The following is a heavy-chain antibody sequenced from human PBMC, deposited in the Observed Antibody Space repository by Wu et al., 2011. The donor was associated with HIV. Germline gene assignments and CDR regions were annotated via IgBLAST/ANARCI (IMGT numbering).Heavy chain of an antibody. V-gene: IGHV1-69-2*01. D-gene: IGHD2-2*01. CDR2: INLENGEA. J-gene: IGHJ5*02. CDR3: ATAPPQFCTTSRCVGYWFDP. CDR1: GRALTDHR. Sequence: DVHIVQSGAEVKMPGSSMKISCAVSGRALTDHRIHWVQQAPERGLDWMGLINLENGEATYAEKFQGRITVTANTSIGTAYLEMTNMRSEDTAVYYCATAPPQFCTTSRCVGYWFDPWGQGTLVTVSS.